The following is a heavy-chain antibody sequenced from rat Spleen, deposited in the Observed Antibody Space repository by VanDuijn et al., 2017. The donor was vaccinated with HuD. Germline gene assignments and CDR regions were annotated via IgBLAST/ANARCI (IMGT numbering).Heavy chain of an antibody. CDR2: ISYDGSST. CDR1: GFTFSDYN. J-gene: IGHJ2*01. CDR3: ARHADY. Sequence: EVQLVESGGGLVQPGRSLKLSCAASGFTFSDYNMAWVRQAPKKGLEWVATISYDGSSTYYRDSVKCRFTISRENAKSNLYLQLESLRSEDTDTFDCARHADYWGQGVMVTVSS. V-gene: IGHV5-7*01.